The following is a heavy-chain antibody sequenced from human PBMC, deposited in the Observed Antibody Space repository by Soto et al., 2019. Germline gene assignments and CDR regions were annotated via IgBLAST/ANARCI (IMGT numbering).Heavy chain of an antibody. CDR3: ARALVGDTRVPFDH. J-gene: IGHJ4*02. D-gene: IGHD1-26*01. CDR2: IRATSTYR. Sequence: PGGPLRLSCAASGFTFSSYWMHWVRQAPGKGLVWVSSIRATSTYRFYSDSVKGRFIITRDNGKLSLYLQMNRLRAEDTAVYYCARALVGDTRVPFDHWGQGTLVTSPQ. CDR1: GFTFSSYW. V-gene: IGHV3-21*01.